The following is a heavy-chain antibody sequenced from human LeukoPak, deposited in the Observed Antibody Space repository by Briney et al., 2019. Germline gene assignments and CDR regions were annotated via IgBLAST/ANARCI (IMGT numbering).Heavy chain of an antibody. J-gene: IGHJ4*02. Sequence: GESLRISCQGSGYRFTSFWIAWVRQMPGKGLEWMGIIYPGDSDTRYSPSFQGQVTFSADKSTSTAYLQWSSLKASDTAMYYCARQDIAARPPEGYWSQGTLVIVSS. CDR2: IYPGDSDT. CDR1: GYRFTSFW. V-gene: IGHV5-51*01. CDR3: ARQDIAARPPEGY. D-gene: IGHD6-6*01.